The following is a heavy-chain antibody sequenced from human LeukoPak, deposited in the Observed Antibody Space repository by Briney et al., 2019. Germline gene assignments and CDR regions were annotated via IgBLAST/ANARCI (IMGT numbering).Heavy chain of an antibody. CDR1: GFTFSNYA. Sequence: GGSLRLSCAASGFTFSNYAMHWVRQAPGKGLEWVAVVSYDGSNKYYADSVKGRFTISRDNSKNTLYLQMNSLRAEDAAVYYCARDHHGDGKFDYWGQGTLVTVSS. D-gene: IGHD4-17*01. CDR3: ARDHHGDGKFDY. CDR2: VSYDGSNK. J-gene: IGHJ4*02. V-gene: IGHV3-30-3*01.